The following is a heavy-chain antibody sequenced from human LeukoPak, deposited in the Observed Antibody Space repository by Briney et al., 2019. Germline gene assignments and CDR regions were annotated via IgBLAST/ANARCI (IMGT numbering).Heavy chain of an antibody. CDR3: ASITMVRGVKGGGLADYYYGMDV. J-gene: IGHJ6*02. CDR1: GGSISSYY. CDR2: IYYSGST. D-gene: IGHD3-10*01. V-gene: IGHV4-59*01. Sequence: PSETLSLTCTVSGGSISSYYWSWIRQPPGKGLEWIGYIYYSGSTNYNPSLKSRVTISVDTSKNQFSLKLSSVTAADTAVYYCASITMVRGVKGGGLADYYYGMDVWGQGTTVTVSS.